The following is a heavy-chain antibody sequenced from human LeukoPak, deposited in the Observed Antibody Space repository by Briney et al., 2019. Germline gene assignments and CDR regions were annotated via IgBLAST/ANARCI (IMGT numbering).Heavy chain of an antibody. CDR1: GDTLTELS. CDR2: FDPEDGET. J-gene: IGHJ6*04. D-gene: IGHD3-10*01. Sequence: ASVMVSCKVSGDTLTELSMHWVRQAPGKGLEWMGGFDPEDGETIYAQKFQGRLTMTADTSTATAYMELSSLRSEDTAVYYCATVSGYGSGINYYGMDVWGKGTTVTVSS. CDR3: ATVSGYGSGINYYGMDV. V-gene: IGHV1-24*01.